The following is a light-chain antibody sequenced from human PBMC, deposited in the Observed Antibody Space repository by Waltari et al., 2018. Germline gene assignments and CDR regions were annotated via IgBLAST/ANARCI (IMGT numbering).Light chain of an antibody. CDR1: SSDIWSYNF. J-gene: IGLJ1*01. V-gene: IGLV2-14*03. Sequence: QSALTPPTPASSSPGRSITISCTGPSSDIWSYNFVSWYQKHPGKAPKVRIYDVNNRPSGVSSRFSGSKSGNTASLTISGLQAEDEADYYCSSYTTGSTRYVFGSGTKVTVL. CDR2: DVN. CDR3: SSYTTGSTRYV.